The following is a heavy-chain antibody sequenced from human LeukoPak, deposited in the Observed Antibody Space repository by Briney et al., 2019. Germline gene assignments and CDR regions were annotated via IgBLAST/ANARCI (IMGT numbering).Heavy chain of an antibody. Sequence: GGSLRLSCAASGFTFSDYYMSWIRQAPGRGLEWVSYISNSGTTRYYADSVKGRVTISRDNAKNSLYLQMDSLRAEDTAVYYCAGDQTGITVAATGWFDPWGQGTLSPSPQ. V-gene: IGHV3-11*04. CDR3: AGDQTGITVAATGWFDP. CDR1: GFTFSDYY. CDR2: ISNSGTTR. D-gene: IGHD6-19*01. J-gene: IGHJ5*02.